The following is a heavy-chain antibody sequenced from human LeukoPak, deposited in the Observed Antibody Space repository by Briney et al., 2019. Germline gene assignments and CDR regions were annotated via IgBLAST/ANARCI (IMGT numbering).Heavy chain of an antibody. J-gene: IGHJ1*01. Sequence: ASVKVSCKASGYTFTSYGISWVRQAPGQGLEWMGWISAYNGNTNYAQKLQGRVTMTTVTSTSTAYMELRCLRSDDTAVYYCARDLIVPAAGYFQHWGQGTLVTVSS. CDR1: GYTFTSYG. V-gene: IGHV1-18*01. CDR2: ISAYNGNT. D-gene: IGHD2-2*01. CDR3: ARDLIVPAAGYFQH.